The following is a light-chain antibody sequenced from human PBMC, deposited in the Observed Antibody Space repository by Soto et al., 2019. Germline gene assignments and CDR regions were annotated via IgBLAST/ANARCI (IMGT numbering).Light chain of an antibody. CDR1: QSISSY. CDR2: AAS. CDR3: QQSDSTPST. V-gene: IGKV1-39*01. J-gene: IGKJ4*01. Sequence: DIQMTQSPSSLSASVGDRVTITCRASQSISSYLNWYQQKPGKAPKLLIYAASSLQSVVPSRFSGSGSGTDFTLTISSLQPEDFETYYCQQSDSTPSTFGGGTKVEIK.